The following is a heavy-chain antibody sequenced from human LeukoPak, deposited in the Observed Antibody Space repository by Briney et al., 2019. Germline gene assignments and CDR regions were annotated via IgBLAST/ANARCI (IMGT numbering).Heavy chain of an antibody. Sequence: SETLSLTCTVSGGSISSYYWSWIRQPPGKGLEWIGYMYYRGNTNYNPSLKSRVTISIDTPNNQFSLKLSSVTAADTAVYYCARDGQWLATLKHYYYMDVWGKGTTVTVSS. D-gene: IGHD6-19*01. CDR3: ARDGQWLATLKHYYYMDV. CDR1: GGSISSYY. V-gene: IGHV4-59*01. CDR2: MYYRGNT. J-gene: IGHJ6*03.